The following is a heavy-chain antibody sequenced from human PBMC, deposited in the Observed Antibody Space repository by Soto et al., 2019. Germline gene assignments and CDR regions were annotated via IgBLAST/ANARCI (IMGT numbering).Heavy chain of an antibody. CDR3: ASMITVTHCYYYYYGMDV. Sequence: QVQLVQSGAEVKKPGSSVKVSCKASGGTFSSYAISWVRQAPGQGLEWMGGIIPIFGTADYAQKFQGRVTITADKSTSTAYMELSSLRSEDTAVYYCASMITVTHCYYYYYGMDVWVQGTTVTVSS. V-gene: IGHV1-69*06. D-gene: IGHD4-4*01. CDR2: IIPIFGTA. CDR1: GGTFSSYA. J-gene: IGHJ6*02.